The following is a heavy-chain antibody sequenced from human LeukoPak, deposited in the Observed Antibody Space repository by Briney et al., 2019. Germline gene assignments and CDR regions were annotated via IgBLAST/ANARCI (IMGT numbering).Heavy chain of an antibody. Sequence: SETLSLTCTVSGGSISGSSYYWGWIRQHPGKGLEWIGYIYYSGSTYYNPSLKSRVTISVDTSKNQFSLKLSSVTAADTAVYYCARGKQLVANDYWGQGTLVTVSS. CDR3: ARGKQLVANDY. CDR1: GGSISGSSYY. CDR2: IYYSGST. D-gene: IGHD6-6*01. V-gene: IGHV4-31*03. J-gene: IGHJ4*02.